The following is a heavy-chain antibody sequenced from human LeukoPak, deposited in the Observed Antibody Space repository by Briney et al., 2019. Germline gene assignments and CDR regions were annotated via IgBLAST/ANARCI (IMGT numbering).Heavy chain of an antibody. CDR2: ISYDGSNK. D-gene: IGHD4-17*01. V-gene: IGHV3-30*18. J-gene: IGHJ4*02. CDR3: AKLSVTTEPFDY. CDR1: GFTFSNYG. Sequence: GGSLRLSCAASGFTFSNYGMHWVRQAPGKGLEWVAVISYDGSNKYYADSVKGRFAISRDNSKNTLYLQMNSLRAEDTAVYYCAKLSVTTEPFDYWGQGTLVTVSS.